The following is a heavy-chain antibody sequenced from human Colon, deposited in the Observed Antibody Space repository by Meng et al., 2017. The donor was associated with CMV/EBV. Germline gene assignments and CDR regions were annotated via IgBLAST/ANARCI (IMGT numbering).Heavy chain of an antibody. V-gene: IGHV1-2*02. CDR1: GGTFSSYV. Sequence: ASVKVSCKTSGGTFSSYVFNWVRQAPGQGLEWMGGIIPKSGGTKYAQKFQGRVTLTTDTSIGTAYMELSRLTSDDTAVYYCARAFWSGYYPDYWGQGTLVTVSS. CDR2: IIPKSGGT. CDR3: ARAFWSGYYPDY. D-gene: IGHD3-3*01. J-gene: IGHJ4*02.